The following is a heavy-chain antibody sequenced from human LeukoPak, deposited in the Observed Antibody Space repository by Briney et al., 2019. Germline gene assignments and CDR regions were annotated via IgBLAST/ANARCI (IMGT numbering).Heavy chain of an antibody. Sequence: AETLSLTCNVSGYSISSGYYWGWIRQPPGKGLEWIGSAYHRGLFYYNPSLASRVTISLDKSKNPFSLQLSSVTAADTALYYCARDVVSGTWAFDYWGQGTLVTVSS. CDR2: AYHRGLF. V-gene: IGHV4-38-2*02. CDR1: GYSISSGYY. CDR3: ARDVVSGTWAFDY. D-gene: IGHD2-15*01. J-gene: IGHJ4*02.